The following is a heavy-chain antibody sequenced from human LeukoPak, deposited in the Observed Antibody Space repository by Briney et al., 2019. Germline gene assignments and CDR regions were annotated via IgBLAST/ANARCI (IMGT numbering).Heavy chain of an antibody. CDR3: EWEGF. J-gene: IGHJ4*02. D-gene: IGHD1-26*01. V-gene: IGHV3-23*01. CDR2: ISDSGGST. Sequence: GGSLRLSCAASGFTFSSYAMGWVRQSPGKGLEWVSAISDSGGSTYYADSVKGRFTITRDNAKNSLFLQINSLRAEDTAVYYCEWEGFWGQGTLVTVSS. CDR1: GFTFSSYA.